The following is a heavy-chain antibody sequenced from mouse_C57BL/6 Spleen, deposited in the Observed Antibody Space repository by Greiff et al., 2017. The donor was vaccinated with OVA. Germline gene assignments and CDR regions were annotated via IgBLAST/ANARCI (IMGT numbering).Heavy chain of an antibody. CDR3: TRDRDYDYLYYAMDY. D-gene: IGHD2-4*01. CDR1: GFTFSSYA. V-gene: IGHV5-9-1*02. J-gene: IGHJ4*01. Sequence: EVKLVESGEGLVKPGGSLKLSCAASGFTFSSYAMSWVRQTPEKRLEWVAYISSGGDYIYYADTVKGRFTISRDNARNTLYLQMSSLKSEDTAMYYCTRDRDYDYLYYAMDYWGQGTSVTVSS. CDR2: ISSGGDYI.